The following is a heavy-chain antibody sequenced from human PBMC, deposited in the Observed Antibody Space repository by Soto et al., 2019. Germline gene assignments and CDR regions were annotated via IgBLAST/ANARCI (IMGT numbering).Heavy chain of an antibody. D-gene: IGHD4-17*01. J-gene: IGHJ4*02. V-gene: IGHV3-30*18. CDR3: AKDYGDSTPFDY. Sequence: GGSLRLSCAASGFTFSSYGMHWVRQAPGKGLEWVAVISYDGSNKYYADSVKGRFTISRDNSKNTLYLQMNSLRAEDTAVYYCAKDYGDSTPFDYWGQGTLVTVSS. CDR1: GFTFSSYG. CDR2: ISYDGSNK.